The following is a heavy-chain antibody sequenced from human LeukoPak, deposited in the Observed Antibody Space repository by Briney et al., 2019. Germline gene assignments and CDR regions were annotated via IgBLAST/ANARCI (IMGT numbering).Heavy chain of an antibody. D-gene: IGHD3-16*01. J-gene: IGHJ5*02. Sequence: ASVKVSCKASGYTFTSCYMHWVRQAPGQGLEWMGWINPNSGGTNYAQKFQGRVTMTRDTSISTAYMELSRLRSDDTAVYYCARDQAPRMITFGGPRRWFDPWGQGTLVTVSS. CDR2: INPNSGGT. CDR1: GYTFTSCY. V-gene: IGHV1-2*02. CDR3: ARDQAPRMITFGGPRRWFDP.